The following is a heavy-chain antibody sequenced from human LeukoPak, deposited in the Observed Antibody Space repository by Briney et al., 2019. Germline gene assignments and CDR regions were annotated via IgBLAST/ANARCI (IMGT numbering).Heavy chain of an antibody. Sequence: GSLRLSCAASGFTLDDYGMSWVRQAPGKGLEWVSGINWNGGSTGYADSVKGRFTISRDNAKNTLYLQINSLRAEDTAVYYCARDISPAHFWGQGTLVTVSS. V-gene: IGHV3-20*04. J-gene: IGHJ4*02. D-gene: IGHD2/OR15-2a*01. CDR3: ARDISPAHF. CDR1: GFTLDDYG. CDR2: INWNGGST.